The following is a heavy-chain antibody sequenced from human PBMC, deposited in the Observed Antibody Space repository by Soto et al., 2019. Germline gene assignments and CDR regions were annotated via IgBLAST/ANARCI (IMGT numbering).Heavy chain of an antibody. D-gene: IGHD4-17*01. J-gene: IGHJ5*02. CDR1: GGSISSGGYY. CDR2: IYYSGST. CDR3: ARDDYGGNSDWFDP. V-gene: IGHV4-31*03. Sequence: SETLSLTCTVSGGSISSGGYYWSWIRQHPGKGLEWIGYIYYSGSTYYNPSLKSRVTTSVDTSKNQFSLKLSSVTAADTAVYYCARDDYGGNSDWFDPWGQGTLVTVSS.